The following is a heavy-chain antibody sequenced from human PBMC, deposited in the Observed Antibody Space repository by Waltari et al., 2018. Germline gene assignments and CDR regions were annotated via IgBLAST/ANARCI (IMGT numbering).Heavy chain of an antibody. J-gene: IGHJ4*02. CDR1: GSPFTSYG. CDR2: ISAYNGNT. V-gene: IGHV1-18*01. CDR3: ARDGKYYYGPRGAIDY. Sequence: QVKLVQSGAEVKKPGASVKVSGRASGSPFTSYGISWVLQAPGQGLEWMGWISAYNGNTNYAQKLQGRVTMTTDTSTSTAYMELRSLRSDDTAVYYCARDGKYYYGPRGAIDYWGQGTLVTVSS. D-gene: IGHD3-10*01.